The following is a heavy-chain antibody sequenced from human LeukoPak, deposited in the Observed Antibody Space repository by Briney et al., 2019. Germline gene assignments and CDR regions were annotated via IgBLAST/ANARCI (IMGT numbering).Heavy chain of an antibody. J-gene: IGHJ1*01. CDR1: GGPLSSYY. CDR2: IYYSGST. Sequence: SDTLSLIYTVSGGPLSSYYWSWMRQPPRKGLDGIGYIYYSGSTNYNPSLKSRVTISVDTSKNQFSLKLSSVTAADTAVYYCARQVVAARGYFQHWGQGTLVTVSS. D-gene: IGHD2-15*01. CDR3: ARQVVAARGYFQH. V-gene: IGHV4-59*07.